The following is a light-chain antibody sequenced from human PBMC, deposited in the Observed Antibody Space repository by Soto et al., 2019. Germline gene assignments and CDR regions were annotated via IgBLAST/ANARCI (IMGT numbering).Light chain of an antibody. CDR3: QQYYSIPPT. Sequence: EIVLTQSPGTLSLSPGERATLSCRASQSVSSSYLAWYQQKPGQAPRLLIYGASSRATGIPDRFSGSGSGTDFTLTISSLQAEDVAVYYCQQYYSIPPTFGGGTKVEIK. J-gene: IGKJ4*01. CDR1: QSVSSSY. CDR2: GAS. V-gene: IGKV3-20*01.